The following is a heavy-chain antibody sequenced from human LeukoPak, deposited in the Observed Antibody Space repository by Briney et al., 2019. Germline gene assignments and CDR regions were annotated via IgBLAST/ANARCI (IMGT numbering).Heavy chain of an antibody. D-gene: IGHD3-16*01. CDR3: ARALGGGNWFDP. Sequence: ASVKVSCKASGGTFSSYAISWVRQAPGQGLEWMGGIIPIFGTVNYAQKFQGRVTITADESTSTAYMELSSLRSEDTAVYYCARALGGGNWFDPWGQGTLVTVSS. V-gene: IGHV1-69*13. CDR2: IIPIFGTV. J-gene: IGHJ5*02. CDR1: GGTFSSYA.